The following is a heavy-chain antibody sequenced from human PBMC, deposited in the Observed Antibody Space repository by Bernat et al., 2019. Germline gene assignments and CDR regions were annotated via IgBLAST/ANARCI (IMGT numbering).Heavy chain of an antibody. D-gene: IGHD2-15*01. V-gene: IGHV3-11*01. CDR1: GFTFSDHY. Sequence: QVQLVESGGGLVKPGGSLRLSCAASGFTFSDHYMSWIRQAPGKGLEWVSYISSSGSTIYYADSVKGRFTISRDNAKNSLYLQMNSLRAEDTAVYYCARDGSYCSGGSCYSFHDAFDIWGQGTMVTVSS. CDR2: ISSSGSTI. CDR3: ARDGSYCSGGSCYSFHDAFDI. J-gene: IGHJ3*02.